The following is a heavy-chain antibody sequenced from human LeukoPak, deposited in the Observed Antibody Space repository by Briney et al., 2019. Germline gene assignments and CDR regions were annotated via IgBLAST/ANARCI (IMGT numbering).Heavy chain of an antibody. V-gene: IGHV1-69*04. CDR3: ARNQYYYDSSGLFDP. CDR1: GYTFTSYG. CDR2: IIPILGIA. D-gene: IGHD3-22*01. J-gene: IGHJ5*02. Sequence: ASVKVSCKASGYTFTSYGISWVRQAPGQGLEWMGRIIPILGIANYAQKFQGRVTITADKSTSTAYMELSSLRSEDTAVYYCARNQYYYDSSGLFDPWGQGILVTVSS.